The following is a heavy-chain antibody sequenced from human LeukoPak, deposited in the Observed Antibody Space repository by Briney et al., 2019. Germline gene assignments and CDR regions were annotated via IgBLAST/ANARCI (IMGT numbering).Heavy chain of an antibody. CDR3: ARRDGGAAFDI. CDR1: GASISTYY. D-gene: IGHD4-23*01. J-gene: IGHJ3*02. CDR2: IYYSGST. V-gene: IGHV4-59*08. Sequence: TSETLSLTCTVSGASISTYYWSWIRQPPGKGLEWIGYIYYSGSTNSNPSLKSRVTISVDTSKNQFSLKLTSVTAADTAVYYCARRDGGAAFDIWGQGTMVTVSS.